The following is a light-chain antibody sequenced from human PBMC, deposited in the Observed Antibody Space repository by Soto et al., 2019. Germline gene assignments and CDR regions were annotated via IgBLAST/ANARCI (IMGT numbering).Light chain of an antibody. CDR2: DAS. Sequence: AIQLTQSPSSLSASVGDRVTITCRASQGISSALAWYQQKPGKAPKLLIYDASSLESGVPSRFSGSGSGTDFTLAISSLQPEDFATYYCQQFNSYPITFGQGTRLEIK. CDR1: QGISSA. J-gene: IGKJ5*01. V-gene: IGKV1-13*02. CDR3: QQFNSYPIT.